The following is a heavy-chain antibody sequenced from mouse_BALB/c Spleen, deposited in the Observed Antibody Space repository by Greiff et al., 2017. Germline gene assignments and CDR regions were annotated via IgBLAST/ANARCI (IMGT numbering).Heavy chain of an antibody. CDR2: IRLKSNNYAT. CDR3: TRHTTVVAPFAY. CDR1: GFTFSNYW. J-gene: IGHJ3*01. Sequence: DVKLVESGGGLVQPGGSMKLSCVASGFTFSNYWMNWVRQSPEKGLEWVAEIRLKSNNYATHYAESVKGRFTISRDDSKSSVYLQMNNLRAEDTGIYYCTRHTTVVAPFAYWGQGTLVTVSA. D-gene: IGHD1-1*01. V-gene: IGHV6-6*02.